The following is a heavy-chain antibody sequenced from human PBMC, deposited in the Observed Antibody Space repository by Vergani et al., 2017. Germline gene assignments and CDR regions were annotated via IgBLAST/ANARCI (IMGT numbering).Heavy chain of an antibody. J-gene: IGHJ4*02. CDR1: GFTFSSHA. Sequence: EVQLLQSEGAVVQPGGSLRLSCVASGFTFSSHAMSWVRQGHGQGLEWVSSIKNTDDSTHYADAVKGRFTISRDNSKNTLYFQMNSLRVKDTAVYYCGRESDNYNWCQGTLVTVSS. CDR2: IKNTDDST. V-gene: IGHV3-23*01. D-gene: IGHD5-24*01. CDR3: GRESDNYN.